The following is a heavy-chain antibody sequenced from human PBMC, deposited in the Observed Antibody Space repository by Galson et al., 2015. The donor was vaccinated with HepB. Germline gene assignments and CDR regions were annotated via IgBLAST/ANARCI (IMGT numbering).Heavy chain of an antibody. CDR1: GFTFSSYS. Sequence: SLRLSCAASGFTFSSYSMNWVRQAPGKGLEWVSSISSSSYIYYADSVKGRFTISRDNAKNSLYLQMNSLRAEDTAVYYCARDVGSGYKSCWGQGTLVTVSS. CDR3: ARDVGSGYKSC. D-gene: IGHD3-22*01. J-gene: IGHJ4*02. V-gene: IGHV3-21*01. CDR2: ISSSSYI.